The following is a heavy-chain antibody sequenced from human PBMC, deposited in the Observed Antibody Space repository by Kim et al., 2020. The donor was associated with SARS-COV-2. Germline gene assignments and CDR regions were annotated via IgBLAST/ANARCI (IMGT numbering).Heavy chain of an antibody. D-gene: IGHD1-26*01. CDR3: ARAYSGSYYFVY. CDR1: GGSISSYY. CDR2: IYYSGST. V-gene: IGHV4-59*01. J-gene: IGHJ4*02. Sequence: SETLSLTCTVSGGSISSYYWSWIRQPPGKGLEWIGYIYYSGSTNYNPSLKSRVTISVDTSKNQFSLKLSSVTAADTAVYYCARAYSGSYYFVYWGQGSLVTVSS.